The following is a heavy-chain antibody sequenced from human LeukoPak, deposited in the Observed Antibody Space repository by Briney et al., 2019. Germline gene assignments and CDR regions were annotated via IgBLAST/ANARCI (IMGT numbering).Heavy chain of an antibody. J-gene: IGHJ3*02. CDR1: GFTVSTNY. V-gene: IGHV4-34*01. Sequence: GSLRLSCAASGFTVSTNYMSWIRQPPGKGLEWIGEINHSGSTNYNPSLKSRVTISVDTSKNQFSLKLSSVTAADTAVYYCARGLLIYCSSTSCYKGPAAFDIWGQGTMVTVSS. CDR2: INHSGST. D-gene: IGHD2-2*02. CDR3: ARGLLIYCSSTSCYKGPAAFDI.